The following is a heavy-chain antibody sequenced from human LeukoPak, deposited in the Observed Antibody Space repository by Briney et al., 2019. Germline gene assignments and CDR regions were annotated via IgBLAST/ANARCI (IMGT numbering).Heavy chain of an antibody. CDR1: GGSISSSSYY. J-gene: IGHJ4*02. CDR2: IYYSGST. V-gene: IGHV4-39*01. D-gene: IGHD2-2*01. Sequence: SETLFLTCTVSGGSISSSSYYWGWIRQPPGKGLEWIGSIYYSGSTYYNPSLKSRVTISVDTSKNQFSLKLSSVTAADTAVYYCATLGLGTSFDYWGQGTLVTVSS. CDR3: ATLGLGTSFDY.